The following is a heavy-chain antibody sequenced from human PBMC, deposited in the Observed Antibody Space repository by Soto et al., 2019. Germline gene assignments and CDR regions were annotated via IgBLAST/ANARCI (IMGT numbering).Heavy chain of an antibody. J-gene: IGHJ4*02. CDR2: IYYSGST. CDR1: GGSISSYY. Sequence: PSETLSLTCTVSGGSISSYYWSWIRQPPGKGLEWIGYIYYSGSTNYNPSLKSRVTISVDTSKNQFSLKLSSVTAADTAVYYCARAPPPRYYYDSSGYYYVGGYYFDYWGQGTLVTVSS. V-gene: IGHV4-59*12. D-gene: IGHD3-22*01. CDR3: ARAPPPRYYYDSSGYYYVGGYYFDY.